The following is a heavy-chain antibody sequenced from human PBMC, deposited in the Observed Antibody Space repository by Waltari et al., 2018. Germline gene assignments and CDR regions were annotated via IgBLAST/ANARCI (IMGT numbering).Heavy chain of an antibody. CDR3: ARSDVVVAPARNNYYFPMEV. Sequence: QLQLQQSGPGLVKPSQTLSLACSLSGDSISGSYYWNWVRQTAGEGLEWFGYIYSSGSTKYNPSLQSRATISIVNKTQFSLKLAAVTAADTAVYYCARSDVVVAPARNNYYFPMEVWGQGTTVTVSS. D-gene: IGHD2-21*01. J-gene: IGHJ6*03. CDR2: IYSSGST. V-gene: IGHV4-61*09. CDR1: GDSISGSYY.